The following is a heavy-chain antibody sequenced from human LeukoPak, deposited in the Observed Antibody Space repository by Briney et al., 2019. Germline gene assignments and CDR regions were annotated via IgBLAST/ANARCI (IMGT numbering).Heavy chain of an antibody. CDR1: GYTLTELS. J-gene: IGHJ4*02. CDR2: FDPEDGET. Sequence: GASVKVSCKVSGYTLTELSMHWVRQAPGKGLDWMGGFDPEDGETIYAQKFQGRVTMTEDTSTDTAYMELSSLRSEDTAVYYCATWDDFWSGPNYWGRGTLVTVSS. V-gene: IGHV1-24*01. CDR3: ATWDDFWSGPNY. D-gene: IGHD3-3*01.